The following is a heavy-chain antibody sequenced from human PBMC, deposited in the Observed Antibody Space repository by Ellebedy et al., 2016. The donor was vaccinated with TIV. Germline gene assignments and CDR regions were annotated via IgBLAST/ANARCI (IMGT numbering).Heavy chain of an antibody. V-gene: IGHV3-49*03. D-gene: IGHD3-10*01. CDR1: GFTFGDYA. J-gene: IGHJ6*02. CDR3: TRPSAGLTIVDV. CDR2: ITSKSLGGTT. Sequence: GESLKISCTASGFTFGDYAMSWFRQPPGKGLEWVGFITSKSLGGTTEYAASVKGRFTISRDDSKNTAYLQMNSLKTEDTAVYYCTRPSAGLTIVDVWGQGTTVTVSS.